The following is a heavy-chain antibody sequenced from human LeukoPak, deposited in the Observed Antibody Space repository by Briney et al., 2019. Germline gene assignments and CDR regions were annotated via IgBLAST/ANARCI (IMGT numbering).Heavy chain of an antibody. Sequence: GGSLRLSCAASGLTFSSHWMHWVRQAPGKGLVWVSRITNDGSSTTYADSVKGRFTISRDNSLYLQMNSLRAEDTAVYYCARERRGSGWYYFDYWGQGTLVTVSS. CDR1: GLTFSSHW. V-gene: IGHV3-74*01. J-gene: IGHJ4*02. CDR2: ITNDGSST. D-gene: IGHD6-19*01. CDR3: ARERRGSGWYYFDY.